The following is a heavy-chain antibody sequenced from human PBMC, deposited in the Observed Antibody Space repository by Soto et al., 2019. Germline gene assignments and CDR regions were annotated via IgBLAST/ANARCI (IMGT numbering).Heavy chain of an antibody. CDR1: GFSLSTSGVG. J-gene: IGHJ5*02. D-gene: IGHD3-10*01. Sequence: QITLKESGPTLVKPTQTLTLTCTFSGFSLSTSGVGVGWIRQPPGKALEWLALIYWDDDKRYSPSLKSRLTITKDTSKNQVVLTMTNMDPVDTATYCCAHSRITDFLNWFDPWGQGTLVTVSS. CDR3: AHSRITDFLNWFDP. V-gene: IGHV2-5*02. CDR2: IYWDDDK.